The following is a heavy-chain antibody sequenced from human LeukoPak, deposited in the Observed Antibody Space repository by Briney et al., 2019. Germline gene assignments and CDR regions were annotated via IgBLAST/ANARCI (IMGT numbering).Heavy chain of an antibody. J-gene: IGHJ4*02. CDR2: IKQDGSEK. CDR3: ARVLIPGIAAADPYFDY. Sequence: GGSLRLSCAASGFTFSSYWTSWVRQAPGKGLEWVANIKQDGSEKYYVDSVKGRFTISRDNAKNSLYLQMNSLRAEDTAVYYCARVLIPGIAAADPYFDYWGQGTLVTVSS. V-gene: IGHV3-7*01. D-gene: IGHD6-13*01. CDR1: GFTFSSYW.